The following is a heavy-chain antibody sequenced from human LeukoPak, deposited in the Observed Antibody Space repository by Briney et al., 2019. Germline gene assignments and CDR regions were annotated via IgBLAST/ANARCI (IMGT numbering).Heavy chain of an antibody. V-gene: IGHV4-34*01. CDR1: GGSFSGYY. D-gene: IGHD3/OR15-3a*01. CDR3: ASRGTGVTFDY. CDR2: ISHSGST. Sequence: SETLSLTCAVYGGSFSGYYWSWIRQPPGKGLEWIGEISHSGSTNYNPSLKSRVTISVDTSKNQFSLKLSSVTAADTAVYYCASRGTGVTFDYWGQGTLVTVSS. J-gene: IGHJ4*02.